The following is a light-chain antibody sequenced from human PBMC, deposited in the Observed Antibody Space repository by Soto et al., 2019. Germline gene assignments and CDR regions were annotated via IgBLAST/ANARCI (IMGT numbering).Light chain of an antibody. J-gene: IGKJ1*01. CDR1: QSISDS. V-gene: IGKV1-5*01. CDR2: DVS. CDR3: QQYNGYSRT. Sequence: DIQMTHWLSTLFXXXXXXXTXXXXASQSISDSLAWYQQKPGKAPDLLISDVSSLERGVPSRFSGSGSGTEFTLTISSMQPDDFATYYCQQYNGYSRTFGQGTKVDI.